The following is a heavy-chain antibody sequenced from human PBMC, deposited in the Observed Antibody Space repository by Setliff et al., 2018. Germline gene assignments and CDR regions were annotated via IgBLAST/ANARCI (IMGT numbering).Heavy chain of an antibody. CDR2: IHASGSP. CDR3: AKERYFDWFFED. V-gene: IGHV4-61*02. Sequence: KPSETLSLTCTVSGGSITRGSFYWSWIRQSDGKRLEWIGRIHASGSPNYNPSLKSRVTISLDPSANQFSLNLSSVTAADTAFYYCAKERYFDWFFEDWGQGTLVTVSS. J-gene: IGHJ4*02. D-gene: IGHD3-9*01. CDR1: GGSITRGSFY.